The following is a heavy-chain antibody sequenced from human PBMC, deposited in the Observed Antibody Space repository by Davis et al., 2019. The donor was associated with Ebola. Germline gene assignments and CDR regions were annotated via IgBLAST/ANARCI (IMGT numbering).Heavy chain of an antibody. D-gene: IGHD3-22*01. J-gene: IGHJ5*02. V-gene: IGHV1-2*02. CDR1: GYTFTSYD. CDR2: INTNSAGT. Sequence: ASVKVSCKASGYTFTSYDINWVRQATGQGLEWMGWINTNSAGTNYAQKFQGRVTMARDTSISTAYMELNTLRSDDTAVYFCARVQTGYYFDSSDSPSWFDPWGQGTLVTVSS. CDR3: ARVQTGYYFDSSDSPSWFDP.